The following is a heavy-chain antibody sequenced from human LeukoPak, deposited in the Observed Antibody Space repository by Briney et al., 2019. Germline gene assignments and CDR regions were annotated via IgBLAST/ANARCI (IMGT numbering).Heavy chain of an antibody. Sequence: SGTLSLTCAVSGGSISSSNWWSWVRPPPGKGLEWIGEIYHSGSTNYNPSLKSRVTISVDTSKNQFSLKLSSVTAADTAVYYCARGRPRFYAFDIWGQGTMVTVSS. J-gene: IGHJ3*02. CDR1: GGSISSSNW. V-gene: IGHV4-4*02. CDR2: IYHSGST. D-gene: IGHD3-3*01. CDR3: ARGRPRFYAFDI.